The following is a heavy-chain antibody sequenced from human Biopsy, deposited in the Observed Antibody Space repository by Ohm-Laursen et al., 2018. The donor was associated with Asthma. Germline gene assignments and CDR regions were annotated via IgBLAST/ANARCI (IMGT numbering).Heavy chain of an antibody. CDR3: ARGWNCGGDCYSLDS. CDR2: IYRNRDT. D-gene: IGHD2-21*02. J-gene: IGHJ4*02. CDR1: GDSIDSGDYS. V-gene: IGHV4-30-2*06. Sequence: TLSLTCPVSGDSIDSGDYSWTWIRQSPGVGLEWIGYIYRNRDTYYNPTLKNRVTISIDRSKNQFSLRLRSVTAADTAVYYCARGWNCGGDCYSLDSWGQGTLVTVSS.